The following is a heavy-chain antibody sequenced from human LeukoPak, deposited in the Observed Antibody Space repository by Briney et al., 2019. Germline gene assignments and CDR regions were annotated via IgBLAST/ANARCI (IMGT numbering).Heavy chain of an antibody. D-gene: IGHD3-22*01. CDR1: GHTLGELS. CDR3: ATNSMFYYDSSGYWFDP. CDR2: FDPEDGKR. J-gene: IGHJ5*02. Sequence: ASVKVSCKLSGHTLGELSIHWGRQAPARGLEWMGSFDPEDGKRMYAREFQGRLSMTEDTSTDTAYMELSSLRSEDTAVYYCATNSMFYYDSSGYWFDPWGQGTLVTVSS. V-gene: IGHV1-24*01.